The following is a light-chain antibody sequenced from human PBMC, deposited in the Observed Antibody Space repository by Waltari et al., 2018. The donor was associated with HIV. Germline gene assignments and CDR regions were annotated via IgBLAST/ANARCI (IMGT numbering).Light chain of an antibody. V-gene: IGLV2-11*01. CDR2: DVH. J-gene: IGLJ1*01. CDR1: AIDVGGFHY. Sequence: QSALTQPRSVSGSPGQSVTISCTGSAIDVGGFHYVSWYQQHPGKAPKLLIDDVHKRASGVPDHFSGSKSGNTASRTISWVQTEGGAEYYCCSYAGSSYVFGTETKVTVL. CDR3: CSYAGSSYV.